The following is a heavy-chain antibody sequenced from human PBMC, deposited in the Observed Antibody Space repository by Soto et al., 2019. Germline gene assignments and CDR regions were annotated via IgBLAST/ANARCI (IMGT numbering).Heavy chain of an antibody. CDR1: GYNFANYG. CDR2: IYPGDSDT. D-gene: IGHD6-19*01. CDR3: ARRSGADTYFPFDY. J-gene: IGHJ4*02. Sequence: EVQLAQSGAEVKKPGESLQISCKTSGYNFANYGIGWVRQMPGKGLEWMGIIYPGDSDTGNSPSFQGQVTISADKSISTAYLQWSSLKASDTAMYYCARRSGADTYFPFDYWGQGTLVTVSS. V-gene: IGHV5-51*01.